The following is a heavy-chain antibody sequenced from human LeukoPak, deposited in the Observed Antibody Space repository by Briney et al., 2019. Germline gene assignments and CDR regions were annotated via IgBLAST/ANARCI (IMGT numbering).Heavy chain of an antibody. J-gene: IGHJ4*02. CDR1: GGSISSSSYY. CDR2: IYYSGST. D-gene: IGHD6-13*01. Sequence: SATLSLTCTVSGGSISSSSYYWGWIRQPPGKGLEWIGSIYYSGSTYYNPSLKSRVTISVDTSKNQFSLKLSSVTAADTAVYYCASPTIAAAGTQVDYWGQGTLVTVSS. V-gene: IGHV4-39*01. CDR3: ASPTIAAAGTQVDY.